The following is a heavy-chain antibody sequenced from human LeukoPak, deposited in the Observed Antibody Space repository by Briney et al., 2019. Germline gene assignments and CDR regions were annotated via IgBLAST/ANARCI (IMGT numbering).Heavy chain of an antibody. V-gene: IGHV4-39*01. Sequence: SETLSLTCTVSGGSISSSSYYWGWIRQPPGTGLEWIGSIYYSGSTYYNPSLKSRVTISVDTSKNQFSLKLSSVTAADTAVYYCARHLPFYDTTYYFDYWGQGTLVTVSS. CDR3: ARHLPFYDTTYYFDY. D-gene: IGHD2/OR15-2a*01. CDR2: IYYSGST. J-gene: IGHJ4*02. CDR1: GGSISSSSYY.